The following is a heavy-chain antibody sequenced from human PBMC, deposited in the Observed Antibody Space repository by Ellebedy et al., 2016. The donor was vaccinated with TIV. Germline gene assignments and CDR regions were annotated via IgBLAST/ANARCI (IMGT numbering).Heavy chain of an antibody. CDR2: FDPEDGET. J-gene: IGHJ6*03. CDR3: ASCLNGSNYDYYYYMDV. CDR1: GYTLTELS. Sequence: ASVKVSXXVSGYTLTELSMHWVRQAPGKGLEWMGGFDPEDGETIYAQKFQGRVTMTEDTSTDTAYMELSSLRSEDTAVYYCASCLNGSNYDYYYYMDVWGKGTTVTVSS. D-gene: IGHD4-11*01. V-gene: IGHV1-24*01.